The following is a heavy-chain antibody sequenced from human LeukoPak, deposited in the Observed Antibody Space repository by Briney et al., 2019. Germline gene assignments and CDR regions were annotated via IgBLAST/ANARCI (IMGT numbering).Heavy chain of an antibody. V-gene: IGHV4-39*06. D-gene: IGHD2-2*01. Sequence: PSETLSLTCTVSGGSISSSSYYWGWIPQPQGKGLEWIGSIYYSGSTYYNPSLKSRVTISADTSKNQLPLKRSSVTAADTAVYYCARVEVPAANFDSWGHGTLVTVSS. CDR2: IYYSGST. CDR1: GGSISSSSYY. J-gene: IGHJ4*01. CDR3: ARVEVPAANFDS.